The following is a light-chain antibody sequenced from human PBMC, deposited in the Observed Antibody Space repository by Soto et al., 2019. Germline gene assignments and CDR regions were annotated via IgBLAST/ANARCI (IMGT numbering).Light chain of an antibody. CDR1: SSDVGSYNL. CDR3: CSYAGSSISVV. V-gene: IGLV2-23*01. Sequence: QSALTQPASVSGSPGQSITISCTGTSSDVGSYNLVSWYQHPPGKATQLMIYEGSKRPSGVSNRFSGSKSGNTAYLTISGLQAEDEADYYCCSYAGSSISVVFGGGTKVTVL. CDR2: EGS. J-gene: IGLJ2*01.